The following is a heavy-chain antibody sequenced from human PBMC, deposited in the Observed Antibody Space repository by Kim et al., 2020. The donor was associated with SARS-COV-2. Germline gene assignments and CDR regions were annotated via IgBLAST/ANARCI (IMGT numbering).Heavy chain of an antibody. CDR2: IYGGGNT. Sequence: SETLSLTCTVSGGSISSYYWSWIRQPAGKGLEWIGRIYGGGNTNYNPSLKSRVTMSADTSKNQFSLKLSSVTAADTAVYYCARDRSSSWLKDWFDTWGQGTLVTVSS. CDR1: GGSISSYY. CDR3: ARDRSSSWLKDWFDT. J-gene: IGHJ5*02. D-gene: IGHD6-13*01. V-gene: IGHV4-4*07.